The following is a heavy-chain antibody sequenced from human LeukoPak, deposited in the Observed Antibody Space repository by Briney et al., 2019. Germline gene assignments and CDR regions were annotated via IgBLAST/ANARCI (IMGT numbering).Heavy chain of an antibody. V-gene: IGHV3-23*01. J-gene: IGHJ4*02. CDR1: GFTFSSYA. Sequence: GGSLRLSCAASGFTFSSYAMSWVRQAPGKGLEWVSAISGSGSSTYYADSVKGRFTISRDNSENTLYLQMNSLRAEDTAVYYCVKRPHIVVVPAAPLDYWGQGTLVTVSS. CDR2: ISGSGSST. CDR3: VKRPHIVVVPAAPLDY. D-gene: IGHD2-2*01.